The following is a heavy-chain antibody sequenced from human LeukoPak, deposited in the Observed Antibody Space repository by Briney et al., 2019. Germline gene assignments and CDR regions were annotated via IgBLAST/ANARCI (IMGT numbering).Heavy chain of an antibody. CDR3: AWYFEGSPGLYPGDN. D-gene: IGHD3-9*01. J-gene: IGHJ4*02. Sequence: SGSLSLSCAVSGASIISSVWWSWLRQPPEKRLEWIGIIHHSGSANYSPSLRSRLTITIDTSNGHLSLDLSSVTAADTAVYYCAWYFEGSPGLYPGDNWDQGTLVIVSS. CDR1: GASIISSVW. CDR2: IHHSGSA. V-gene: IGHV4-4*02.